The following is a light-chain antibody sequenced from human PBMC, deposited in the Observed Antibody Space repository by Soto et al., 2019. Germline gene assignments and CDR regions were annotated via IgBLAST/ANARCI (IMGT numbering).Light chain of an antibody. Sequence: QSALTQPRSVSGSPGQSVTISCTGTSSDVGGYNYVSWYQQHPGKARKLMIYDVSKRPSGVPDRFSGSKSGNTASLTISGLQAEDEADYYCCSYAGSYTFYVFGTGTKVTVL. CDR1: SSDVGGYNY. V-gene: IGLV2-11*01. CDR3: CSYAGSYTFYV. J-gene: IGLJ1*01. CDR2: DVS.